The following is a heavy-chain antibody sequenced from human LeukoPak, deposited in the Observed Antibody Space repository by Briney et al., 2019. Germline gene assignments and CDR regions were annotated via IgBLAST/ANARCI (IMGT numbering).Heavy chain of an antibody. Sequence: PGGSLRLSCAASGFTFSSYTMHWVRQGPGKGLEWVAVISSDGSNIFNAASVKGRFTISRDNSKNTLYLQMNSLRAEDTAVYYCARDYYGSGSKSDYWGQGTLVTVSS. CDR2: ISSDGSNI. CDR3: ARDYYGSGSKSDY. J-gene: IGHJ4*02. V-gene: IGHV3-30-3*01. CDR1: GFTFSSYT. D-gene: IGHD3-10*01.